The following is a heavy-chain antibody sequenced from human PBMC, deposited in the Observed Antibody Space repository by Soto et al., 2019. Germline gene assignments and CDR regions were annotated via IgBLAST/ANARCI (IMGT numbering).Heavy chain of an antibody. CDR2: ISYDGSNT. J-gene: IGHJ4*02. D-gene: IGHD6-13*01. Sequence: ESGGGVVQPGRSLRLSCAASGFTFSSYGMHWVRQAPGKGLEWVAVISYDGSNTDYADSVKGRFTISRDNSKNTLYLQMNSLRAEDTAVYFCADAQQLPPNGYWGQGTLVTVSS. V-gene: IGHV3-30*03. CDR1: GFTFSSYG. CDR3: ADAQQLPPNGY.